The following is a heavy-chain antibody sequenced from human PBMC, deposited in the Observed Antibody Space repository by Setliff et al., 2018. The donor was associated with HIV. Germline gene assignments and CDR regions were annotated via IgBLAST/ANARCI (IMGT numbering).Heavy chain of an antibody. D-gene: IGHD3-3*01. CDR1: GFTLSEVS. Sequence: GASVKVSCKVFGFTLSEVSIHWVRQAPGKGLEWMGYFDPEDGETVYAQKFQGRVTITADESTSTAYMELSSLRSEDTAVYYCARGEKRFLEWLPLDYYYYYMDVWGKGITVTVSS. CDR3: ARGEKRFLEWLPLDYYYYYMDV. J-gene: IGHJ6*03. CDR2: FDPEDGET. V-gene: IGHV1-24*01.